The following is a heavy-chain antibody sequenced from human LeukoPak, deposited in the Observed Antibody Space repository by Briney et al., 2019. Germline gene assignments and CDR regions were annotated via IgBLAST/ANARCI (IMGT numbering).Heavy chain of an antibody. CDR2: ISAYNGNT. D-gene: IGHD3-22*01. J-gene: IGHJ4*02. Sequence: GASVKVSCKASGYTSTSYGISWVRQAPGQGLEWMGWISAYNGNTNYAQKLQGRVTMTTDTSTSTAYMELRSLRSDDTAVYYCARLDYYYDSSGYSYWGQGTLVTVSS. CDR3: ARLDYYYDSSGYSY. V-gene: IGHV1-18*01. CDR1: GYTSTSYG.